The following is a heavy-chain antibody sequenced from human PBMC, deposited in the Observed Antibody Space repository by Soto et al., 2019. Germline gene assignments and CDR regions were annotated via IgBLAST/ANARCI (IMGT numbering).Heavy chain of an antibody. V-gene: IGHV4-39*01. CDR3: AGGDYYYYGMDV. D-gene: IGHD3-10*01. CDR1: GGSISSSSYY. Sequence: ASETLSLTCTVSGGSISSSSYYWGWIRQPPGKGLEWIGSIYYSGSTYYNPSLKSRVTISVDTSKNQFSLKLSSVTAADTAVYYCAGGDYYYYGMDVWGQGTTVTVS. J-gene: IGHJ6*02. CDR2: IYYSGST.